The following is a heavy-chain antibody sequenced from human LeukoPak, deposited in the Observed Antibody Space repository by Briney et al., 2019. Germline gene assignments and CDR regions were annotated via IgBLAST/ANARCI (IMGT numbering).Heavy chain of an antibody. V-gene: IGHV1-18*01. CDR3: ARDERTQGYDDYGTSAFDI. CDR1: GYTFTSYG. J-gene: IGHJ3*02. CDR2: ISAYNGNT. D-gene: IGHD4-17*01. Sequence: ASVKVSYKASGYTFTSYGISWVRQAPGQGLEWMGWISAYNGNTNYAQKLQGRVTMTTDTSTSTAYMELRSLRSDDTAVYYCARDERTQGYDDYGTSAFDIWGQGTMVTVSS.